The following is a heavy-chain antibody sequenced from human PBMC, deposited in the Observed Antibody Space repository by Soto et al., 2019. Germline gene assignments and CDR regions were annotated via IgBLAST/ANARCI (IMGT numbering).Heavy chain of an antibody. D-gene: IGHD1-26*01. CDR3: AKDLSGSYYGGYYFDY. CDR2: ISYDGSNK. CDR1: GFTFSSYG. V-gene: IGHV3-30*18. Sequence: QVQLVESGGGVVQPGRSLRLSCAASGFTFSSYGMHWVRQAPGKGLEWVAVISYDGSNKYYADSVKGRFTISRDNSKNTLYLQMNSLRAEDTAVYYCAKDLSGSYYGGYYFDYWGQGTLVTVS. J-gene: IGHJ4*02.